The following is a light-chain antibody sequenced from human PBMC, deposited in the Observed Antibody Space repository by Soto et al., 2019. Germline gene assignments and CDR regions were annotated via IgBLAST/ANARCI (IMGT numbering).Light chain of an antibody. CDR1: SSGVGSYNF. Sequence: QSALTQPASVSGSPGQSITISCTGTSSGVGSYNFVSWYQQRPGKAPKLIIFDGSKRPSGVSNRFSGSKSDSTASLTISGLQAEDEADYYGCSYVGSSTVLFGGGTKLTV. CDR2: DGS. V-gene: IGLV2-23*01. CDR3: CSYVGSSTVL. J-gene: IGLJ2*01.